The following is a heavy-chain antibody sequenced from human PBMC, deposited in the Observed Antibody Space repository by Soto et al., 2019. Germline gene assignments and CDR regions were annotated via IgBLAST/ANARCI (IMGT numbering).Heavy chain of an antibody. CDR1: GFTFSSYA. CDR2: ISGSGGST. V-gene: IGHV3-23*01. CDR3: XXXXXXXXXXXXAATPGY. D-gene: IGHD2-15*01. J-gene: IGHJ4*02. Sequence: EVQLLESGGGLVQPGGSLRLSCAASGFTFSSYAMSWVRQAPGXGLXWVSXISGSGGSTYYADSVKGRFTISRDNSKXTLYXXXXSXXXXXXXXXXXXXXXXXXXXXXXAATPGYWGQGTLVTVSS.